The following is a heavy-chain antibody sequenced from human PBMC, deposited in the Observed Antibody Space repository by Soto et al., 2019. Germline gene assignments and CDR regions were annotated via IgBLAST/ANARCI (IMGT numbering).Heavy chain of an antibody. CDR1: GYTFTSYY. J-gene: IGHJ4*02. V-gene: IGHV1-46*01. Sequence: ASVKVSCKASGYTFTSYYMHWTRQAHGLGLERMGRIDPSGGSTXYAHKFHGRVTMTRDTPTRTVDTELSXLAPDDMPVYYCAWSAYYYDTSGYYHLEYWGQGTSVTVSS. D-gene: IGHD3-22*01. CDR2: IDPSGGST. CDR3: AWSAYYYDTSGYYHLEY.